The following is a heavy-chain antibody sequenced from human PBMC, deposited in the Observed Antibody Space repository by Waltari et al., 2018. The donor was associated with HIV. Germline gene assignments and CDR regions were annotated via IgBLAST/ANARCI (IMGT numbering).Heavy chain of an antibody. V-gene: IGHV4-39*07. J-gene: IGHJ5*01. CDR1: GGSISRGNYY. Sequence: QLQLQESGPGLVKPSETLSLTCTVSGGSISRGNYYWGWIRQPPGKGLELSGTIFYSGGTFYNPSLERRVTISLDTSKNHFSLRLSSGTGADTAVYYCASAAGYYGLLTGAPRGWLDSWGQGTLVTVSA. D-gene: IGHD3-9*01. CDR3: ASAAGYYGLLTGAPRGWLDS. CDR2: IFYSGGT.